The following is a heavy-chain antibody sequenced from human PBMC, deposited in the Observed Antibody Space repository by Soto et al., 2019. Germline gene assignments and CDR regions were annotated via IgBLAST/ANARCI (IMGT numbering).Heavy chain of an antibody. J-gene: IGHJ6*02. CDR3: AKGAVAGTPTSYYYYGMDV. Sequence: QVQLLQSGAEVKKPGSSVRVSCEASGGTFRTYAISWVRQAPGQGLEWMGEIIPIFGKVNYAQKFQGRVTITADESTTTVYMDLRSLTSEDTAVYYCAKGAVAGTPTSYYYYGMDVWGQGTTVPVS. D-gene: IGHD6-19*01. CDR1: GGTFRTYA. CDR2: IIPIFGKV. V-gene: IGHV1-69*12.